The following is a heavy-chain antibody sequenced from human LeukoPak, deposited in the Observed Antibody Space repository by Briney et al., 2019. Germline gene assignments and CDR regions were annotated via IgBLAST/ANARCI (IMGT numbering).Heavy chain of an antibody. V-gene: IGHV3-30*02. Sequence: GGSLRLSCAASGFTFSHYGMHWVRQIPGKGLEWVAFIQYDAINEYYADSVKGRFSISRDNSKNTSLLQMNSLRPEDTAVYYCAKDRLPLIAAPFDYWGQGTLVTVSS. CDR3: AKDRLPLIAAPFDY. CDR2: IQYDAINE. CDR1: GFTFSHYG. J-gene: IGHJ4*02. D-gene: IGHD6-6*01.